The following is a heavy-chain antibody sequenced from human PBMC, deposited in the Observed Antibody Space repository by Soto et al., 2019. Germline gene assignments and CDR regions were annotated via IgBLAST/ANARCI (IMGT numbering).Heavy chain of an antibody. Sequence: GESLKVSCEGSGYSLTSYWIRWVRQMPGKCLEWMGIIYPGDSYSRYSPSVQCQVTISPAKSISTAYLQWSSLKASDTAMYYCPRIAMVRGGNNDACDIWGQGTRVTVSS. J-gene: IGHJ3*02. CDR2: IYPGDSYS. CDR3: PRIAMVRGGNNDACDI. D-gene: IGHD3-10*01. CDR1: GYSLTSYW. V-gene: IGHV5-51*01.